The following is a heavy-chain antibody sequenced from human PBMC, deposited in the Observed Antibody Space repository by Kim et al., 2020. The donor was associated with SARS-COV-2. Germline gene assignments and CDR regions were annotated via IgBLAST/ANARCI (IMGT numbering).Heavy chain of an antibody. V-gene: IGHV5-10-1*01. J-gene: IGHJ4*02. CDR3: ARWGGSYFDYFDY. CDR2: IDPSDSYT. D-gene: IGHD1-26*01. CDR1: GYSFTSYW. Sequence: GESLKISCKGSGYSFTSYWISWVRQMPGKGLEWMGRIDPSDSYTNYSPSFQGHVTISADKSISTAYLQWSSLKASDTAMYYCARWGGSYFDYFDYWGQGTLVTVSS.